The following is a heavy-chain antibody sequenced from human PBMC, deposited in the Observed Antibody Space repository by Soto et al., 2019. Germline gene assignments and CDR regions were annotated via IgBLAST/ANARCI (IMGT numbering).Heavy chain of an antibody. CDR2: IYHSGST. J-gene: IGHJ5*02. CDR3: ARVPDR. V-gene: IGHV4-59*12. Sequence: SETLSLTCSVSGGSISSYYWSWIRQPPGKGLEWIGYIYHSGSTYYNPSLKSRVTISVDRSKNQFSLKLSSVTAADTAVYYCARVPDRWGQGTLVTVSS. D-gene: IGHD2-2*01. CDR1: GGSISSYY.